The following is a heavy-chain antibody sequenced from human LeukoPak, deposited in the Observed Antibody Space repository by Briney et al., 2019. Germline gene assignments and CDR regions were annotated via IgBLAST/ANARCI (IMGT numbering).Heavy chain of an antibody. CDR1: GASVTSGSFC. J-gene: IGHJ6*02. CDR3: AREYSSSGLYNFGMDV. CDR2: IHPSGST. Sequence: SQTLSLTCAVSGASVTSGSFCWAWIRQAGKGLEWIGRIHPSGSTNYNPSLSSRLTISLDISNNQFSLKLSSVTAADTAVNYCAREYSSSGLYNFGMDVWGLGTTVIVSS. D-gene: IGHD2-2*01. V-gene: IGHV4-61*02.